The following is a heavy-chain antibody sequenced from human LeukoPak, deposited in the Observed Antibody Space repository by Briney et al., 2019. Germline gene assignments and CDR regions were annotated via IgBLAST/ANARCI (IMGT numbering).Heavy chain of an antibody. Sequence: ASVKVSCKASGYTFTGYYMHWVRQAPGQGLEWMGWINPNSGGTNYAQKFQGRVTMTRDTSISTAYMELSRLRSDDTAVYYCARTPLVAYSSSWYVLDYYYYMDVWGKGTTVTVSS. D-gene: IGHD6-13*01. CDR2: INPNSGGT. CDR1: GYTFTGYY. J-gene: IGHJ6*03. CDR3: ARTPLVAYSSSWYVLDYYYYMDV. V-gene: IGHV1-2*02.